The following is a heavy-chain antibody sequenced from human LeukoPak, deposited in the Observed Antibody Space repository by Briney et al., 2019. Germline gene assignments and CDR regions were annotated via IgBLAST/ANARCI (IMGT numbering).Heavy chain of an antibody. CDR1: GGSISNSSYY. V-gene: IGHV4-39*02. CDR2: IYYSGST. CDR3: AREGSSTSPDAFDI. J-gene: IGHJ3*02. Sequence: SETLSLTCTVSGGSISNSSYYWGWVRQPPGTGLEWIGSIYYSGSTYYNPSLKSRVTISVDTSKNQFSLKLSSVTAADTAVYYCAREGSSTSPDAFDIWGQGTMVTVSS. D-gene: IGHD2-2*01.